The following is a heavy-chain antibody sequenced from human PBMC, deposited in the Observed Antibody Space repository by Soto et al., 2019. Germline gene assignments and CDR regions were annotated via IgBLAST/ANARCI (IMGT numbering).Heavy chain of an antibody. CDR1: RFTFSSYS. Sequence: GGSLRLSCAASRFTFSSYSMTWVRQAPGKGLEWFSFISSGSSTIYYADSVKGRFTISRDNAKNSLYLQMNSLRAEDTAVYYCARFDSWSGFDYWGQGTLVTVSS. CDR2: ISSGSSTI. D-gene: IGHD6-13*01. J-gene: IGHJ4*02. V-gene: IGHV3-48*01. CDR3: ARFDSWSGFDY.